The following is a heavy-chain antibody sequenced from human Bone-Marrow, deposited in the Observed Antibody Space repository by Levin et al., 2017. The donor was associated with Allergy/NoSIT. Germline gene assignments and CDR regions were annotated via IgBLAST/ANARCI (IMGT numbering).Heavy chain of an antibody. CDR2: IFPDDSHS. V-gene: IGHV5-51*01. CDR3: ARAPYYYGSSRTLEPEFDY. CDR1: GYDFANFY. J-gene: IGHJ4*02. D-gene: IGHD3-10*01. Sequence: GESLKISCKGSGYDFANFYIGWVRQMPGKGLEWMGTIFPDDSHSRYSPSFQGHITFSVDKSISTAYLPWNNLKASDTAMYYCARAPYYYGSSRTLEPEFDYWGQGTLVTVSS.